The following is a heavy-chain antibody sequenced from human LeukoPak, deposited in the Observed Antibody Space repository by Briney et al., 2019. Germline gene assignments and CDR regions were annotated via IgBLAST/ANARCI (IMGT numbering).Heavy chain of an antibody. CDR3: AKVPPLSAVATRGDY. CDR2: IYSGGST. Sequence: GGSLRLSCAASAFSFSGYNMNWVRQAPGKGLEWVSVIYSGGSTYYADSVKGRFTISRDNSKNTLYLQMNSLRAEDTAVYYCAKVPPLSAVATRGDYWGQGTLVTVSS. J-gene: IGHJ4*02. CDR1: AFSFSGYN. D-gene: IGHD6-19*01. V-gene: IGHV3-23*03.